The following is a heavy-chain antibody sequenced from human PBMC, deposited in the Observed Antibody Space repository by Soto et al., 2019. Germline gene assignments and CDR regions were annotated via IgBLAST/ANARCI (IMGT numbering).Heavy chain of an antibody. J-gene: IGHJ5*02. V-gene: IGHV4-59*01. Sequence: XETLSLPFSISNGSIGGFYWNWIRQSPEKGLEWIGQIYFSGSTIYSPSFQSRVTLSVDSSKSQVALRLTSVTAADTAVYFCARASGLSIYNWFDPWGQGILVTVSS. CDR3: ARASGLSIYNWFDP. CDR1: NGSIGGFY. D-gene: IGHD3-10*01. CDR2: IYFSGST.